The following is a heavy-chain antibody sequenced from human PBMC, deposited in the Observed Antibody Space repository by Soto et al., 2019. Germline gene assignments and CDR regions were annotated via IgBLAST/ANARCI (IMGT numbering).Heavy chain of an antibody. CDR3: AKDLSRRWTQDY. CDR2: VSDDGTNK. J-gene: IGHJ4*02. Sequence: QVQLVESGGGVVQPGRSLRLSCAASGFTFSSNGMHWVRQAPGEGLEWVAVVSDDGTNKYYADSVKGRFTISRDNCKNTLYLQMNSLRPEDTAVSYCAKDLSRRWTQDYWGQGTLVTVSS. CDR1: GFTFSSNG. D-gene: IGHD6-13*01. V-gene: IGHV3-30*18.